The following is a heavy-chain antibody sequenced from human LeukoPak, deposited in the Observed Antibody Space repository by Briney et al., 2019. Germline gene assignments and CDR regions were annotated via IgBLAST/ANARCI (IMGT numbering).Heavy chain of an antibody. Sequence: GGSLRLSCAASGFTVSSNYMSWVRQAPGKGLEWVSVIYSGGSTYYADSVKGRFTISRDNAKNSLYVQMNSLRAEGTAVYYCASVIAARPVDYWGQGTLVTVSS. CDR3: ASVIAARPVDY. J-gene: IGHJ4*02. V-gene: IGHV3-66*01. D-gene: IGHD6-6*01. CDR1: GFTVSSNY. CDR2: IYSGGST.